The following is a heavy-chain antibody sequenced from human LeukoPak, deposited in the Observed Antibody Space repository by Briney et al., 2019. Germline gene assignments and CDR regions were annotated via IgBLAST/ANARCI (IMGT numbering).Heavy chain of an antibody. CDR3: AREAYDFWSGYRDY. CDR1: GVSISGSSSY. V-gene: IGHV4-39*07. Sequence: SETLSLTCTVSGVSISGSSSYWGWIRQPPGKGLEWIGTIYHSGSTYYSPSLKNRVTISVDTSKNQFSLKLSSVTAADTAVYYCAREAYDFWSGYRDYWGQGTLVTVSS. J-gene: IGHJ4*02. CDR2: IYHSGST. D-gene: IGHD3-3*01.